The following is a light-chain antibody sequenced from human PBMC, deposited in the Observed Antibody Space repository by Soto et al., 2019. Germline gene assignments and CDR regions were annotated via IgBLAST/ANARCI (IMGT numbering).Light chain of an antibody. V-gene: IGLV2-14*01. CDR2: EVS. Sequence: QSVLTQPASVSGSPGQSITISCTGTSSDVGFYNYVSWYQQHPGKAPKLMIYEVSNRPSEISDRFSGSRSANTASLTISGLQAEDEGDYYCTSYATSNTWVFGGGTKLTVL. J-gene: IGLJ3*02. CDR1: SSDVGFYNY. CDR3: TSYATSNTWV.